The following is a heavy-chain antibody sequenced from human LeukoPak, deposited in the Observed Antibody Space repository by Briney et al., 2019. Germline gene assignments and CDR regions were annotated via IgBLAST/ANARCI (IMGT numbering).Heavy chain of an antibody. J-gene: IGHJ5*02. CDR2: INPNSGGT. CDR1: GYTFTGYY. V-gene: IGHV1-2*06. D-gene: IGHD4-17*01. Sequence: ASVKVSCEASGYTFTGYYMHWVRQAPGQGLEWMGRINPNSGGTNYAQKFQGRVTMTRDTSISTAYMELSRLRSDDTAVYYCARPLLAYLGYGDHSWFDPWGQGTLVTVSS. CDR3: ARPLLAYLGYGDHSWFDP.